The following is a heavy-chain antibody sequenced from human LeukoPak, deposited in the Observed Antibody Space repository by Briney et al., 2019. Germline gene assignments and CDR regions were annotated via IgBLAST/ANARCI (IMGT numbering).Heavy chain of an antibody. CDR2: IYWNDDK. D-gene: IGHD2-21*01. V-gene: IGHV2-5*01. J-gene: IGHJ4*02. CDR3: AHRKHSLYSFDY. CDR1: GFSLSTGGLG. Sequence: SGPTLGEPPQTLALTCTFSGFSLSTGGLGVGWLRQPPGKALEWLALIYWNDDKRYSPSLKSRLTITKATSKNQVVLTMTNMDPVDTATYFCAHRKHSLYSFDYWGQGTLVTVSS.